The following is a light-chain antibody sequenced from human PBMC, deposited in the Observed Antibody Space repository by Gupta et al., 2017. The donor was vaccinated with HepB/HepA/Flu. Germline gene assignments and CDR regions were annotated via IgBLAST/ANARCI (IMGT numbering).Light chain of an antibody. V-gene: IGLV2-14*03. Sequence: QSALTQPASVSGSPGQSITISCTGTSGDIGVYDFVSWYRQHPGKAPQLMIYDVSHRPSGVSLRFSGSKSGNTASLTITALQAEDEATYYCSSSKDSHSPVLFGRGTKLTVL. CDR3: SSSKDSHSPVL. CDR2: DVS. J-gene: IGLJ3*02. CDR1: SGDIGVYDF.